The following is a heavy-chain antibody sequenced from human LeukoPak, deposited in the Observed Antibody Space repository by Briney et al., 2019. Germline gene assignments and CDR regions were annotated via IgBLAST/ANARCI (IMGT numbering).Heavy chain of an antibody. Sequence: SETLSLTCTVSGGSMTNYYWSWIRQPPGKGLEWISYIYQTGDTGYNPSLKSRATISLDMSKNQFSLRLSAVTAADTAVYYCARHEFAGPFAYWGQGTLVTVSS. D-gene: IGHD6-13*01. J-gene: IGHJ4*02. CDR3: ARHEFAGPFAY. CDR1: GGSMTNYY. V-gene: IGHV4-59*08. CDR2: IYQTGDT.